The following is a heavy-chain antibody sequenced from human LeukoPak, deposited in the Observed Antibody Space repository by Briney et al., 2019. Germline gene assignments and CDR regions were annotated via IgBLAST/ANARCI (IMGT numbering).Heavy chain of an antibody. CDR2: ISSSSSYI. J-gene: IGHJ4*02. CDR3: ASYDYGGNGAPGY. D-gene: IGHD4-23*01. Sequence: MSGGSLRLSCAASGFTFSSYSMNWVRQAPGKGLEWVSSISSSSSYIYYADSVKGRFTISRDNAKNSLYLQMNSLRAEDTAVYYCASYDYGGNGAPGYWGQGTLVTVSS. CDR1: GFTFSSYS. V-gene: IGHV3-21*01.